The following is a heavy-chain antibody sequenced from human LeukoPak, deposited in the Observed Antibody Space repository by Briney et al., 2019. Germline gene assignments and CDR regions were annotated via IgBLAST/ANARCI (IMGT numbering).Heavy chain of an antibody. Sequence: GGSLRLSCAASGFTFSSYAMHWVRQAPGKGLEWVAVMSYDGSNKYYADSVKGRFTISRDNSKNTLYLQMNSLRAEDTAVYYCAREGRDGCNDYWGQGTLVTVSS. V-gene: IGHV3-30*04. CDR2: MSYDGSNK. J-gene: IGHJ4*02. D-gene: IGHD5-24*01. CDR1: GFTFSSYA. CDR3: AREGRDGCNDY.